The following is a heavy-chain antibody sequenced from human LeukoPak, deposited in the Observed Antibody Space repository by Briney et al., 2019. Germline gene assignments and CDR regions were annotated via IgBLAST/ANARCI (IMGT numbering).Heavy chain of an antibody. V-gene: IGHV3-21*01. CDR3: ARDQGGEQSY. J-gene: IGHJ4*02. CDR2: ISSSYNYI. Sequence: GGSLRLSCAASGFTFSSYTMDWVRQAPGKGLEWVSSISSSYNYINYADSVKGRFTISRDNAKNSLYLQMNSLRAEDTAVYYCARDQGGEQSYWGQGTLVTVSS. CDR1: GFTFSSYT. D-gene: IGHD3-16*01.